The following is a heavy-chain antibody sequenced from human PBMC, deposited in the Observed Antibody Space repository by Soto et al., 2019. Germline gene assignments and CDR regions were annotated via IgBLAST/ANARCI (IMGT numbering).Heavy chain of an antibody. D-gene: IGHD5-18*01. V-gene: IGHV4-59*01. J-gene: IGHJ4*02. CDR2: IYYSGST. Sequence: SETLSLTCTVSGGSISGYYWSWIRQPPGKGLEWIGYIYYSGSTNYNPSLKSRVTISVDTSKNQFSLKLSSVTAADTAVYYCARGSSAYSYGYHFDYWGQGTLVTVSS. CDR1: GGSISGYY. CDR3: ARGSSAYSYGYHFDY.